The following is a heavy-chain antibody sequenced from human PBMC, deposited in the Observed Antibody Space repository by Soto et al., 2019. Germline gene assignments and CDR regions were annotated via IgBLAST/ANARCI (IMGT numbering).Heavy chain of an antibody. Sequence: SETLSLTCAVSGASINSADYFWNWIRQHPGRGLEWIGYIYYTGGTNYNPSLRSRLTISVDTSKNQFSLKLNSVTAADTAMYYCARDYSDSSGFYRAFDYWGQGMLVTVS. D-gene: IGHD3-22*01. CDR3: ARDYSDSSGFYRAFDY. J-gene: IGHJ4*02. CDR1: GASINSADYF. CDR2: IYYTGGT. V-gene: IGHV4-31*11.